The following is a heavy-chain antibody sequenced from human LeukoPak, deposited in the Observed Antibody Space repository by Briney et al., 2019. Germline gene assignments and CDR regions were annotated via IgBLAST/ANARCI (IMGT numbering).Heavy chain of an antibody. J-gene: IGHJ4*02. Sequence: ASVKVSCKASGYTFTSYDINWVRQATGQGLEWMGWMNPNSGNTGYAQKYQGRVTMTRNTSISTAYMELSSLRSEDTAVYYCARVIYDSSGYYFSFWGQGTLVTVSS. CDR3: ARVIYDSSGYYFSF. V-gene: IGHV1-8*01. CDR2: MNPNSGNT. D-gene: IGHD3-22*01. CDR1: GYTFTSYD.